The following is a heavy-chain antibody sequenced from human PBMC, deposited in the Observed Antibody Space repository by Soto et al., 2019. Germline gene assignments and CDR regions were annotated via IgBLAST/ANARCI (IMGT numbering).Heavy chain of an antibody. J-gene: IGHJ6*02. Sequence: PGGSLRLSCAASGFTFSSYAMPWVRQAPGKGLEYVSAISSNGGSTYYANSVKGRFTISRDNSKNTLYLQMGSLRAEDMAVYYCARDLIAVAGSYGMDVWGQGTTVTVSS. CDR3: ARDLIAVAGSYGMDV. CDR1: GFTFSSYA. V-gene: IGHV3-64*01. CDR2: ISSNGGST. D-gene: IGHD6-19*01.